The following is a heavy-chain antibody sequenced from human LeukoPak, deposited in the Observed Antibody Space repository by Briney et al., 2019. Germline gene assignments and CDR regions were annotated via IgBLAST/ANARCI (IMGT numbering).Heavy chain of an antibody. CDR3: ATDQYTSSSGRFDP. CDR1: GYTFTTNY. Sequence: ASVKVSCKASGYTFTTNYMHWVRQAPGQGLELMGWMNPNSGDTKYAQKFQGRVTMTRDTSITTAYMELSRLRSDDTAVYYCATDQYTSSSGRFDPWGQGSLVTVSS. D-gene: IGHD6-6*01. V-gene: IGHV1-2*02. J-gene: IGHJ5*02. CDR2: MNPNSGDT.